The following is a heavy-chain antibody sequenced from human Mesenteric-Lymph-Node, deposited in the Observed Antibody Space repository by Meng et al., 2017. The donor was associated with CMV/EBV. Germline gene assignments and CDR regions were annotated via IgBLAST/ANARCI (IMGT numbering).Heavy chain of an antibody. CDR1: GFTFSSYA. J-gene: IGHJ3*02. D-gene: IGHD1-26*01. V-gene: IGHV3-23*01. CDR2: ISGSGGST. CDR3: AKSGFDAFDI. Sequence: GESLKISCAASGFTFSSYAMSWVRQAPGKGLEWVSAISGSGGSTYYADSVKGRFTISRDNSKNTLYLQMNSLRAEDTAVYYCAKSGFDAFDIWGQGTMVTVSS.